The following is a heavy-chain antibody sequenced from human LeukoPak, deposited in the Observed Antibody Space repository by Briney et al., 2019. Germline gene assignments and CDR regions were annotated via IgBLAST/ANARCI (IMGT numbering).Heavy chain of an antibody. Sequence: ASVKVSCKASGYTFTSYGISWVRQAPGQGLEWMGWIGAYNGNTNYAQKLQGRVTMTRDTSTSTVYMELSSLRSEDTAVYYCARDRCSSTSCYSWFDPWGQGTLVTVSS. CDR2: IGAYNGNT. V-gene: IGHV1-18*01. J-gene: IGHJ5*02. D-gene: IGHD2-2*01. CDR1: GYTFTSYG. CDR3: ARDRCSSTSCYSWFDP.